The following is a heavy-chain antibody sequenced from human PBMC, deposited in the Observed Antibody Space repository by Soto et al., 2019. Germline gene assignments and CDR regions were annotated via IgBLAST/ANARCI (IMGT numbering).Heavy chain of an antibody. CDR3: TRESTSTLGIVGAIYGDH. D-gene: IGHD1-26*01. J-gene: IGHJ4*02. CDR2: ISSSSSTV. Sequence: EVQLVESGGGLEQPGGSLRLSCAASGFSFSTYSMNWVRQAPGKGLEWVSYISSSSSTVYYADSVKGRFTTSRDNAKNSLYLQMNGLRDEDTAVYYCTRESTSTLGIVGAIYGDHWGQGTLVTVSS. CDR1: GFSFSTYS. V-gene: IGHV3-48*02.